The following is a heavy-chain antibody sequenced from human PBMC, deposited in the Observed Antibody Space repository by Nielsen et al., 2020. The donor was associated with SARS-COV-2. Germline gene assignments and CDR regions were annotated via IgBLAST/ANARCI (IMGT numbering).Heavy chain of an antibody. V-gene: IGHV3-30-3*01. CDR2: ISFDGSNK. CDR3: ARSASGSYYGWFDP. J-gene: IGHJ5*02. Sequence: GGSLRLSCAASGFTFSSYAMHWVRQAPGKGLEWVAVISFDGSNKYYADSVKGRFTISRDNSKNTLYLQMNSLRAEDTAVYYCARSASGSYYGWFDPWGQGTLVTVSS. CDR1: GFTFSSYA. D-gene: IGHD1-26*01.